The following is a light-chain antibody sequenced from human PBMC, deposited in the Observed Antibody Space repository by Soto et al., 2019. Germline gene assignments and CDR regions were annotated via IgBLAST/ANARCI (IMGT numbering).Light chain of an antibody. J-gene: IGKJ4*01. CDR3: QQYNSYPS. Sequence: DIQMTQSPSTLSASVGDRVTITCRASQSISSWLAWYQQIPGKAPKLLIYKASSLESGVPSRFSGSGSGTEFTLTISSLQPDDFATYYCQQYNSYPSFGGGTKVEIK. V-gene: IGKV1-5*03. CDR2: KAS. CDR1: QSISSW.